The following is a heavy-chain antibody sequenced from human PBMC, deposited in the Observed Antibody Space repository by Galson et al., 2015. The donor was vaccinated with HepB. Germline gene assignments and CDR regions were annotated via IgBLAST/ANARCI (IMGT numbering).Heavy chain of an antibody. CDR3: AKCSSSGCDYFDY. CDR1: GFTFSSYA. Sequence: SLRLSCAASGFTFSSYAMSWVRQAPGKGLEWVSAISGSGGSTYYADSVKGRFTISRDNSKNTLYLQMNSLRAEDTAVYYRAKCSSSGCDYFDYWGQGTLVTVSS. D-gene: IGHD6-6*01. CDR2: ISGSGGST. J-gene: IGHJ4*02. V-gene: IGHV3-23*01.